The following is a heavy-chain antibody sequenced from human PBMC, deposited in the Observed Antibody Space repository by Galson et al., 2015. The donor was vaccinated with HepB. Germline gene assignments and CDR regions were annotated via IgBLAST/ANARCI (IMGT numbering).Heavy chain of an antibody. CDR1: GYTLTELS. V-gene: IGHV3-33*01. CDR3: ARGPELYDSSGYYLGYYGMDV. D-gene: IGHD3-22*01. Sequence: SCKVSGYTLTELSMHWVRQAPGKGLEWVAVIWYDGSNKYYADSVKGRFTISRDNSKNTLYLQMNSLRAEDTAVYYCARGPELYDSSGYYLGYYGMDVWGQGTTVTVSS. J-gene: IGHJ6*02. CDR2: IWYDGSNK.